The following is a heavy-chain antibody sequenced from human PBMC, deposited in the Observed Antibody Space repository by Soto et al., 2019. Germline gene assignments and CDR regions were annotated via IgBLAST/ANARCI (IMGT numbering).Heavy chain of an antibody. CDR3: AKAWAPTVNWFDP. CDR2: IYHSGST. CDR1: GGSISSADHY. D-gene: IGHD4-17*01. J-gene: IGHJ5*02. Sequence: TSETLSLTCTVSGGSISSADHYWSWIRQPPGNGLEWIGYIYHSGSTFYNPSLKSRVAISVDTSKNQSSLKLSSVTAADTAVYYCAKAWAPTVNWFDPWGQGILVTVSS. V-gene: IGHV4-30-4*01.